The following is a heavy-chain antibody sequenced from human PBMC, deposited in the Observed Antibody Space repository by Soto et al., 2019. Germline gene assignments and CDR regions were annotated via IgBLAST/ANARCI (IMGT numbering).Heavy chain of an antibody. D-gene: IGHD3-10*01. V-gene: IGHV3-11*06. J-gene: IGHJ4*02. CDR3: ARDPMGRGVPLDY. CDR1: GFAFSDYY. Sequence: SGGSLRLYCEASGFAFSDYYMRWIRHVPGRGLECLSYVSSDGGSTHYADSVQGRFTISRDNTKNSLFLEMKGLRAEDTALYFCARDPMGRGVPLDYWGPGTLVTVSS. CDR2: VSSDGGST.